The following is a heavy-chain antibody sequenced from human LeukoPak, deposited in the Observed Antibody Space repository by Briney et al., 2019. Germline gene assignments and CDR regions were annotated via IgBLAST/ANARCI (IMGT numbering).Heavy chain of an antibody. CDR1: GGSISSGGSS. J-gene: IGHJ4*02. D-gene: IGHD2-21*01. CDR3: ARGDDLLPLDY. Sequence: SETLSLTCAVSGGSISSGGSSWSWIRQPPGKGLEWIGYIYHSGSTYYNPSLKSRVTISVDRSKNQFSLKLSSVTAADMAVYYCARGDDLLPLDYWGQGTLVTVSS. CDR2: IYHSGST. V-gene: IGHV4-30-2*01.